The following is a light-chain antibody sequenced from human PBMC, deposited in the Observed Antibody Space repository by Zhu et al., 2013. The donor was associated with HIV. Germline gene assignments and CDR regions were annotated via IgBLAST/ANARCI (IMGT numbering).Light chain of an antibody. CDR3: QQYGSSPLT. V-gene: IGKV3-20*01. CDR1: QSVSSSY. J-gene: IGKJ1*01. Sequence: EIALTQSPGTLSLSPGERATLSCRASQSVSSSYLAWYQQKPGQAPRLLIYGASNRATGIPDRFSGSGSGTDFTLTISRLEPEDFAVYYCQQYGSSPLTFGQGTKVEIK. CDR2: GAS.